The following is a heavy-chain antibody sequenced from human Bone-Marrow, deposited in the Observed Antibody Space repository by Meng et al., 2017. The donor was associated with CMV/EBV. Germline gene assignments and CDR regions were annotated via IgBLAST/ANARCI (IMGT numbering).Heavy chain of an antibody. Sequence: ASVKVSCKASGYTFTSYGISWVRQAPGQGLEWMGWISAYNGNTNYAQKLQGRVTMTTDTSTSTAYMELRSLRSDDMAVYYCARDSRFLEWLLIDYWGQGTLVTVSS. CDR2: ISAYNGNT. V-gene: IGHV1-18*03. CDR1: GYTFTSYG. CDR3: ARDSRFLEWLLIDY. D-gene: IGHD3-3*01. J-gene: IGHJ4*02.